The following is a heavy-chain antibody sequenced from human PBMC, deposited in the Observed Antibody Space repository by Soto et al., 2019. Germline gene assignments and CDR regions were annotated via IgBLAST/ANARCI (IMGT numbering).Heavy chain of an antibody. CDR1: GGSTSSYS. V-gene: IGHV4-59*01. Sequence: SETLSLTCTVSGGSTSSYSWSWIRQPPGKGLEWIGYMFYSGSTEYNPSLKSRVSMSVDTSKNQFSLNLTSVTAADSAVYYCAVTPRYCSGGSCYHAHVLDIWGQGRMVTVSS. J-gene: IGHJ3*02. CDR2: MFYSGST. D-gene: IGHD2-15*01. CDR3: AVTPRYCSGGSCYHAHVLDI.